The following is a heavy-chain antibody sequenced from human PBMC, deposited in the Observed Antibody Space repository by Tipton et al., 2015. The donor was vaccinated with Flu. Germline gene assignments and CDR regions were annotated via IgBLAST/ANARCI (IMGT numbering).Heavy chain of an antibody. D-gene: IGHD3-3*01. Sequence: QLVQSGAEVKKPGESLKISCKGSGYSFTNYCIAWVRQMPGKGLEWVGLIHPGDSDTRYSPSFQGQVTISADNSISAAYLQWSSLKASDTAMYYCARTHLDSEGFFLLHPFDVWGQGTVVTVSS. CDR1: GYSFTNYC. J-gene: IGHJ3*01. CDR3: ARTHLDSEGFFLLHPFDV. V-gene: IGHV5-51*01. CDR2: IHPGDSDT.